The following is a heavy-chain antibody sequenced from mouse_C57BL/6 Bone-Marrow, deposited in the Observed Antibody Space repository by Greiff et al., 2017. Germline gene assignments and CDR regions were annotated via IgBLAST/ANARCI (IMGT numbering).Heavy chain of an antibody. CDR3: TLQLRLPWFAY. J-gene: IGHJ3*01. V-gene: IGHV14-1*01. D-gene: IGHD3-2*02. Sequence: EVMLVESGAELVRPGASVKLSCTASGFNIKDYYMHWVKQRPEQGLEWIGRIDPEDGDTEYAPKFQGKATMTADTSSNTAYLQLSSLTSEDTAVYYCTLQLRLPWFAYWGQGTLVTVSA. CDR2: IDPEDGDT. CDR1: GFNIKDYY.